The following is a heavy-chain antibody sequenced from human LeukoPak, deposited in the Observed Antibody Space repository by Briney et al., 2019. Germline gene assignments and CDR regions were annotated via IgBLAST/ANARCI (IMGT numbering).Heavy chain of an antibody. V-gene: IGHV4-61*02. Sequence: SETLSLTCTVSGGSLSSGSYYWSWIRQPAGKGLEWIERIYTSGSTNYNPSLKSRVTISVDTSKNQFSLKLSSVTAADTAVYYCASSRGVYSSSASYYFDYWGQGTLVTVSS. CDR3: ASSRGVYSSSASYYFDY. CDR1: GGSLSSGSYY. CDR2: IYTSGST. D-gene: IGHD6-6*01. J-gene: IGHJ4*02.